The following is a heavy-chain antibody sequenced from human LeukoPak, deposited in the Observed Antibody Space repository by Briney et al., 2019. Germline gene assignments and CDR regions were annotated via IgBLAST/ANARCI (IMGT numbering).Heavy chain of an antibody. Sequence: GGSLRLSCAASGFTFSYYGMHWVRQAPGKGLEWVAVIWYDGSNKYYADSVKGRFAISRDNSKNTLYLQMNSLRAEDTAVYYCARVHFSSSPYFDYWGQGTLVTVSS. CDR1: GFTFSYYG. D-gene: IGHD6-6*01. CDR3: ARVHFSSSPYFDY. V-gene: IGHV3-33*01. CDR2: IWYDGSNK. J-gene: IGHJ4*02.